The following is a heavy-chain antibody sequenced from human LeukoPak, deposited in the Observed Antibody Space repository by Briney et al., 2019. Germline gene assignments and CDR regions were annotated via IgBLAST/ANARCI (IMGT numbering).Heavy chain of an antibody. V-gene: IGHV3-66*01. CDR2: IYTGGDT. Sequence: GGSLRLSCAASGFIFSNYAMSWIRQAPGKGLEWVSGIYTGGDTYYADSVKDRFTISRDNSKNTLYLQMNSLRAEDTAVYYCTKGLWAGVSAARDWGQGTLVTVSS. CDR1: GFIFSNYA. CDR3: TKGLWAGVSAARD. J-gene: IGHJ4*02. D-gene: IGHD3-10*01.